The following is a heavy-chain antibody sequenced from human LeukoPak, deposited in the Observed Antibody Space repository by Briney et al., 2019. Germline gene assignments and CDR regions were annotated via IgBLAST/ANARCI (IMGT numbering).Heavy chain of an antibody. CDR2: ISSSGSTI. Sequence: GGSLRLSCAASGFTFSSYEMNWVRQAPGKGLEWISYISSSGSTIYYADSVKGRFTISRDNAKNSLSLQMNSLRAEDTAVYYCARASSGWYNWIDPWGQGTLVTVSS. V-gene: IGHV3-48*03. J-gene: IGHJ5*02. CDR3: ARASSGWYNWIDP. D-gene: IGHD6-19*01. CDR1: GFTFSSYE.